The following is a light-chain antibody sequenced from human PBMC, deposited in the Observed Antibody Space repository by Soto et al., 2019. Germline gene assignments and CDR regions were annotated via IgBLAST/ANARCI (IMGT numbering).Light chain of an antibody. V-gene: IGLV1-44*01. CDR3: AAWDDSLSGPV. CDR2: SNS. CDR1: SSNIGSNT. J-gene: IGLJ2*01. Sequence: QSALTQPPSASGTPGQRVTISCSGSSSNIGSNTVNWYQQLPGTAPKLLIYSNSQRPSGVPDRFSGSKSGTSASLAISGLQSEDEADYYCAAWDDSLSGPVFGGGTKLTVL.